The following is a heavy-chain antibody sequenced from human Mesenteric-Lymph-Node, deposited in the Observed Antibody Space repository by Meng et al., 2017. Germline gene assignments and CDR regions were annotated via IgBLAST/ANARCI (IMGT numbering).Heavy chain of an antibody. CDR2: IYYSGGT. Sequence: QVHLQEPGPGLVKPSQTLSLTCTGSGGSISSGDYYWSWIRQPPGKGLELIGHIYYSGGTSYNPSLKSRVTISVDTSNNQFSLKLSSVTAADTAVYYCARVGWRQWSFDLWGRGTLVTVSS. J-gene: IGHJ2*01. V-gene: IGHV4-30-4*01. CDR3: ARVGWRQWSFDL. D-gene: IGHD5-18*01. CDR1: GGSISSGDYY.